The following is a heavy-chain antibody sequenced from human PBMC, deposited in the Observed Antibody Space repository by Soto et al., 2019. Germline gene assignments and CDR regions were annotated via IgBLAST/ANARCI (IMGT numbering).Heavy chain of an antibody. Sequence: GVSVEVSCEACGDTFNTYYIHWVRQAPGQGPEWMGVINPSGGSINYAQKFQGRVTMTRDTSTSTVYMELSSLRSEDTAVYYCARDRGRGGSYYIYLHGMDVWGQGTTVTVSS. CDR2: INPSGGSI. V-gene: IGHV1-46*02. D-gene: IGHD1-26*01. J-gene: IGHJ6*02. CDR3: ARDRGRGGSYYIYLHGMDV. CDR1: GDTFNTYY.